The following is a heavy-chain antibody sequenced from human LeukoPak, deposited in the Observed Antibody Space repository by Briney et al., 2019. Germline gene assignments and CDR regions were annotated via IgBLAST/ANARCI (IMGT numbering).Heavy chain of an antibody. Sequence: GGSLRLSCAASGFTFSTYTMNWVPQAPGKGLEWVSSISSSSSYIYYADSVKGRFTISRDNAKNSLYLQMNSLRAEDTAVYYCARVLAVAGTLGTAFDYWGQGTLVTVSS. CDR1: GFTFSTYT. J-gene: IGHJ4*02. V-gene: IGHV3-21*01. CDR3: ARVLAVAGTLGTAFDY. D-gene: IGHD6-19*01. CDR2: ISSSSSYI.